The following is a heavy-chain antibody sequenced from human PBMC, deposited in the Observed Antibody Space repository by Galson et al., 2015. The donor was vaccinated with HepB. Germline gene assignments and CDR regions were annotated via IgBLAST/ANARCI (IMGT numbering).Heavy chain of an antibody. CDR1: GGSISSGDYY. V-gene: IGHV4-30-4*01. J-gene: IGHJ4*02. CDR2: IYYSGST. D-gene: IGHD4-17*01. Sequence: LSLTCTVSGGSISSGDYYWSWIRQPPGKGLEWIGYIYYSGSTYYNPSLKSRVTISVDTSKNQFSLKLSSVTAADTAVYYCARDLPSGTVTPYWGQGTLVTVSS. CDR3: ARDLPSGTVTPY.